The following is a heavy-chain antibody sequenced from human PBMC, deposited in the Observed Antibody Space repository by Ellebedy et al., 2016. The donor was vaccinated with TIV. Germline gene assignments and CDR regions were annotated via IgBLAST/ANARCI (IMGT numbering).Heavy chain of an antibody. D-gene: IGHD3-16*01. J-gene: IGHJ4*02. Sequence: PGGSLRLSCAASGFTFSSYWMSWVRQAPGKGLEYISAIVSNGDSTYYANSVKGRFIISRDNSKNTLYLQMSSLRLEDTAVYYCVKAWGDWGQGTLVTVSS. CDR2: IVSNGDST. V-gene: IGHV3-64D*06. CDR1: GFTFSSYW. CDR3: VKAWGD.